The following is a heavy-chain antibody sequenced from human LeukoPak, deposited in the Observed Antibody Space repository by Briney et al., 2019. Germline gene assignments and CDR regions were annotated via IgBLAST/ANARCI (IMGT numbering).Heavy chain of an antibody. CDR2: INHSGST. D-gene: IGHD2-2*01. CDR1: GGSISSGGYY. CDR3: ASTGVVPAATSRAFDI. Sequence: SETLSLTCTVSGGSISSGGYYWSWIRQPPGKGLEWIGEINHSGSTNYNPSLKSRVTISVDTSKNQFSLKLSSVTAADTAVYYCASTGVVPAATSRAFDIWGQGTMVTVSS. J-gene: IGHJ3*02. V-gene: IGHV4-39*07.